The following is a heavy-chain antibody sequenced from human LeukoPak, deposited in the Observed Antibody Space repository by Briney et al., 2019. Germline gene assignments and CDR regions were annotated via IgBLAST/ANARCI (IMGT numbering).Heavy chain of an antibody. D-gene: IGHD5-18*01. CDR3: ASGLPRSPASYYMDV. J-gene: IGHJ6*03. CDR2: IYYSGST. Sequence: KPSETLSLTCTVSGGSISSSSYYWGWIRQPPGKGLEWIGSIYYSGSTYYNPSLKSRVTISVDTSKNQFSLKLSSVTAADTAVYYCASGLPRSPASYYMDVWAKGPRSPSP. V-gene: IGHV4-39*07. CDR1: GGSISSSSYY.